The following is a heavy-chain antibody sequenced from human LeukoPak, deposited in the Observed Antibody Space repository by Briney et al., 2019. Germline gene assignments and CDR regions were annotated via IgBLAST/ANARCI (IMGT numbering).Heavy chain of an antibody. CDR3: AKYSSSSNYYYGMDV. Sequence: PGGSLRLSCAASGFALSGYGMHWVRQAPGKGLEWVALISYDGNNKYYADSVKGRFTISRDNSKNTLYLQMNSLRPEDTAVYYCAKYSSSSNYYYGMDVWGQGTTVTVSS. J-gene: IGHJ6*02. D-gene: IGHD6-6*01. CDR2: ISYDGNNK. CDR1: GFALSGYG. V-gene: IGHV3-30*18.